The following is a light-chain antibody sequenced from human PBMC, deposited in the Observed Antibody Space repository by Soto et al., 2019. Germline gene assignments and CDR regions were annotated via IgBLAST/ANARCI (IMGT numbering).Light chain of an antibody. CDR1: QSVSSRY. CDR3: QQYSSSPPT. V-gene: IGKV3-20*01. CDR2: GAS. Sequence: DIVLTQSPGTLSLSQGERATLSCRASQSVSSRYVAWYQQKPGQAPRLLIYGASSRATGIPDRFSGSGSGTDFTLTISRLEAEDVAVYYCQQYSSSPPTFGGGTKVEIK. J-gene: IGKJ4*01.